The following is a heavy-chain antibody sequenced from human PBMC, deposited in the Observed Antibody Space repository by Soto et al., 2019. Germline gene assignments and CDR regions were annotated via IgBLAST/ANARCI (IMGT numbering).Heavy chain of an antibody. D-gene: IGHD1-26*01. Sequence: EVQLVESGGGLVKPGGSLRLSCAASGFTFSDNSMKWVRQAPGRGLEWVSSISSTSTYIFYADSVKGRFTISRDNAKNSLYLQMNSLRAEDTVIYYGARQRGGREGDYWGQGTLVIVSS. V-gene: IGHV3-21*01. CDR1: GFTFSDNS. CDR3: ARQRGGREGDY. CDR2: ISSTSTYI. J-gene: IGHJ4*02.